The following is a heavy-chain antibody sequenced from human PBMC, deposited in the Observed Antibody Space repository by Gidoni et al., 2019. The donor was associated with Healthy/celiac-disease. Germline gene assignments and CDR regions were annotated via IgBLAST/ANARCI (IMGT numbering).Heavy chain of an antibody. CDR3: ARVDIVVVPAALDY. Sequence: EVQLVQSGAEVTKPGESLKSSYKGSAYSFTRYWIGWVRQMTGKGLEWRGIIYPGDSDTRYSPSFQGQVTISADKSISTAYRQWSSLKASDTGMYYCARVDIVVVPAALDYWGQGTLVTVSS. CDR2: IYPGDSDT. D-gene: IGHD2-2*01. CDR1: AYSFTRYW. J-gene: IGHJ4*02. V-gene: IGHV5-51*01.